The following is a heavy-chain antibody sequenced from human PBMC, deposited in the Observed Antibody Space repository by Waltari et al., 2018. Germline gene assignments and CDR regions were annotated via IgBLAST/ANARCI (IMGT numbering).Heavy chain of an antibody. Sequence: QVQLVESGGGVVQPGRSLRISCAASGLPFSSYAMHWVRQAPGKGLEWVAVISYDGSNKYYADSVKGRFTISRDNSKNTLYLQMNSLRAEDTAVYYCARAVRYSSSWCDYWGQGTLVTVSS. CDR1: GLPFSSYA. D-gene: IGHD6-13*01. CDR3: ARAVRYSSSWCDY. J-gene: IGHJ4*02. V-gene: IGHV3-30-3*01. CDR2: ISYDGSNK.